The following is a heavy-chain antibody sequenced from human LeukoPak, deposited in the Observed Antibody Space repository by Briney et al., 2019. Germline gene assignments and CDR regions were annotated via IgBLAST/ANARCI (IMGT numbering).Heavy chain of an antibody. CDR2: ISYDGSNK. D-gene: IGHD5-24*01. CDR3: ARDDGYYGMDV. J-gene: IGHJ6*02. CDR1: GFTFSSYG. Sequence: GGSLRLSCAASGFTFSSYGMHWVRQAPGKGLEWVAVISYDGSNKYYADSVKGRFTISRDNSKNTLYLQMNSLRAEDTAVYYCARDDGYYGMDVWGQGTMVTVSS. V-gene: IGHV3-30*03.